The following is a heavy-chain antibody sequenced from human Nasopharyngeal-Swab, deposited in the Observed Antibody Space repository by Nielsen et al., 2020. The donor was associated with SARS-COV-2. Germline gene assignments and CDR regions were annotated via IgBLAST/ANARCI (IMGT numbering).Heavy chain of an antibody. D-gene: IGHD5-18*01. CDR3: ARGRAQLWSRVNGMDV. J-gene: IGHJ6*02. Sequence: GESLKISCAASGFTFSKFYMNWVRQAPGKGLEWVSYISSSGSTIYYADSVKGRFTISRDNAKNSLYLQMNSLRAEDTAVYYCARGRAQLWSRVNGMDVWGQGTTVTVSS. V-gene: IGHV3-48*03. CDR2: ISSSGSTI. CDR1: GFTFSKFY.